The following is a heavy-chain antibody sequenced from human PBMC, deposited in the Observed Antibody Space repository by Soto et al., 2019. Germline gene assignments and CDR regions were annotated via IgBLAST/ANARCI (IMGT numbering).Heavy chain of an antibody. CDR3: ARDRVSSGWYGSGAFDI. Sequence: QVHLVQSGAEVKKPGASVRVSCKTSGYTFTGYYIHWVRQAPGQGLEWMGWIYPNSGGTTYAQKFQGGVTRTVDTSIRTADVELKSLTSDDTAVYYCARDRVSSGWYGSGAFDIGGQGTMVTVSS. CDR2: IYPNSGGT. V-gene: IGHV1-2*02. D-gene: IGHD6-19*01. J-gene: IGHJ3*02. CDR1: GYTFTGYY.